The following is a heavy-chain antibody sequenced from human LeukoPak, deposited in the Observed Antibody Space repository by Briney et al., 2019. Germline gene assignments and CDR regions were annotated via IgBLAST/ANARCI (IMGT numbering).Heavy chain of an antibody. V-gene: IGHV3-30*04. CDR2: ISYDGSNK. Sequence: GGSLRLSCAASGFTFSSYAMHWVRQAPGKGLEWVAVISYDGSNKYYADSVKGRFTISRDNSKNTLYLQMNSLRAEDTAVYYCARGDCSGGSCYNDYWGQGTLVTVSS. D-gene: IGHD2-15*01. CDR1: GFTFSSYA. CDR3: ARGDCSGGSCYNDY. J-gene: IGHJ4*02.